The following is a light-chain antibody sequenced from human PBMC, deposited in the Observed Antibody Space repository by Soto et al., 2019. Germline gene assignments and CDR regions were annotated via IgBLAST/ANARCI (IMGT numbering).Light chain of an antibody. J-gene: IGKJ4*01. CDR2: WAS. CDR1: QSVLYSSNNKNY. CDR3: QQYYSTPPT. Sequence: DIVMTQSPDSLAVSLGERATINCKSSQSVLYSSNNKNYLAWYQQKPGQPPKLLIYWASTRESGVPDRFSGSGSGTDFPLTISSLQAEDVAVSYCQQYYSTPPTFGGGTKVEIK. V-gene: IGKV4-1*01.